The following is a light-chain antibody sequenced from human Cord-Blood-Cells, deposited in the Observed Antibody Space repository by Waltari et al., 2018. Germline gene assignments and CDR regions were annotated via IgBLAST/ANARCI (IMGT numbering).Light chain of an antibody. CDR3: MQALQTPPWT. J-gene: IGKJ1*01. Sequence: IVMTQSPLSLHFTPGEPASISCSASPIPLHSNGYNYLDWYLQKPGQSPQLLIYLGSNRASGVPDRFSGSGSGTDFTLKISRVEAEDVGVYYCMQALQTPPWTFGQGTKVEIK. CDR1: PIPLHSNGYNY. CDR2: LGS. V-gene: IGKV2-28*01.